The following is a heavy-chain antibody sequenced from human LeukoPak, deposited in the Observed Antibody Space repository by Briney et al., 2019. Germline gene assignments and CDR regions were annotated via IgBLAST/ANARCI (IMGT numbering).Heavy chain of an antibody. J-gene: IGHJ6*02. CDR3: ARGPYCSSTSCPSYYYYGMDV. D-gene: IGHD2-2*01. CDR1: GYTFTGYY. CDR2: INPNSGGT. Sequence: ASVNVSCKAPGYTFTGYYMHWVRQAPGQGLEWMGWINPNSGGTNYAQKFQGWVTMTRDTSISTAYMELSRLRSDDTAVYYCARGPYCSSTSCPSYYYYGMDVWGQGTTVTVSS. V-gene: IGHV1-2*04.